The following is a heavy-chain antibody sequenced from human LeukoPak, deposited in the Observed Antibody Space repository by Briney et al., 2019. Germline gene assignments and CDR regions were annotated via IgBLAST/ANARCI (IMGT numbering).Heavy chain of an antibody. V-gene: IGHV1-8*01. D-gene: IGHD2-2*02. CDR1: GYTFTSSYD. J-gene: IGHJ5*02. CDR3: ARESLGRPAAIKGWFDP. Sequence: GASVKVSCKASGYTFTSSYDINWVRQAPGQGLEWMGWMNPYSGITGYPQKFQGRVTMTRDTSTSTVYMELSSLRSEDTAVYYCARESLGRPAAIKGWFDPWGQGTLVTVSS. CDR2: MNPYSGIT.